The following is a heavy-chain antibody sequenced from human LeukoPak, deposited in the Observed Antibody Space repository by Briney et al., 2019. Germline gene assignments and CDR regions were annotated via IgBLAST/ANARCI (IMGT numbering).Heavy chain of an antibody. V-gene: IGHV1-46*01. Sequence: SAVNVSSQASGDTFSRYHMHWLRQAPRQGLEGMGIINPSGGSTTYAQKFQGRVTMTRDTSTSTVYMELSSLRSEDTAVYYCARGGVLRFLEHLDYWGQGTLVTVSS. CDR1: GDTFSRYH. D-gene: IGHD3-3*01. CDR3: ARGGVLRFLEHLDY. CDR2: INPSGGST. J-gene: IGHJ4*02.